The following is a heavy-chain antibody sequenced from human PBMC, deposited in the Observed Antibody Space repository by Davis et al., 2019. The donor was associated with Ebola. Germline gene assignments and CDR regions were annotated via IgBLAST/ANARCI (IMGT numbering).Heavy chain of an antibody. Sequence: SVKVSCKASGFTFTTSAVQWVRQARGQRLEWMGWIVVGSDNINYGQKFQGRVTITRDTSTATAYMELSSLRSDDTAVYYCARGSSDYYSSGSYSNPFDYWGRGTLVTVSS. V-gene: IGHV1-58*01. CDR2: IVVGSDNI. D-gene: IGHD3-10*01. J-gene: IGHJ4*02. CDR3: ARGSSDYYSSGSYSNPFDY. CDR1: GFTFTTSA.